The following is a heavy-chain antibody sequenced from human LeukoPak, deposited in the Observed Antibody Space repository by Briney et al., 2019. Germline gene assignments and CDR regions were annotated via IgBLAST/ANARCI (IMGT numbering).Heavy chain of an antibody. Sequence: PGGSLRLSCAASGFTFSSYAMSWVRQAPGEGLEWVSGISGSGGRTYYAGSVRGRFTISRDNSKNRLYPQMNSLRAEDTALYYCAKRDYYDSNGYFFPYYFDNWGQGTLVAVSS. CDR2: ISGSGGRT. J-gene: IGHJ4*02. CDR3: AKRDYYDSNGYFFPYYFDN. D-gene: IGHD3-22*01. V-gene: IGHV3-23*01. CDR1: GFTFSSYA.